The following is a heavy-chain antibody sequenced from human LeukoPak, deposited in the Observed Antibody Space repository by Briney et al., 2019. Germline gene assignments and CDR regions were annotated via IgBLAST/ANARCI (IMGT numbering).Heavy chain of an antibody. J-gene: IGHJ4*02. CDR3: ARGHTAVTRHFDF. D-gene: IGHD4-17*01. CDR2: ISSGSSAI. CDR1: GFTFSNYD. V-gene: IGHV3-21*01. Sequence: PGGTLRLSCAASGFTFSNYDMSWVRQAPGKGLEWVSIISSGSSAIFSADALKGRFTISRDDAKNLLYLDMNSLRPEDTAVYYCARGHTAVTRHFDFWGQGTLVTVSP.